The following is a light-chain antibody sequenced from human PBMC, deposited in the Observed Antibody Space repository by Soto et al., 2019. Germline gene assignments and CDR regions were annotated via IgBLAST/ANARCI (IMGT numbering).Light chain of an antibody. CDR1: SSNIGAGRD. V-gene: IGLV1-40*01. Sequence: QSVLTQPSSVSGAPGQRVTISCTGSSSNIGAGRDVHWYQQLPGTAPKLLIYGNNNRPSGVPDRFSGSKSGTSASLAITGLQAEDEADYYCQSYYGSFSDVVFGGGTKLTVL. CDR2: GNN. CDR3: QSYYGSFSDVV. J-gene: IGLJ2*01.